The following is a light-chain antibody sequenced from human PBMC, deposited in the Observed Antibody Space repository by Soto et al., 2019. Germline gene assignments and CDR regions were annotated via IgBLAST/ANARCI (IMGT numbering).Light chain of an antibody. CDR3: QQYFSYPLT. V-gene: IGKV4-1*01. CDR2: WAS. Sequence: DIVMTQSPDSLAVSLGARATISCKSSQTISYTSINKTYLAWYQQRPGQPPKLLIYWASIRGSGVPDRLSGSGFGTDFTLTISSLQTEDVAVYYCQQYFSYPLTLGGGTKVEVK. J-gene: IGKJ4*01. CDR1: QTISYTSINKTY.